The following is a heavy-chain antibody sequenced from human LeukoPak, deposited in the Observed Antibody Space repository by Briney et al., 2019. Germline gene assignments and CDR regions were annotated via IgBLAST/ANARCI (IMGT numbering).Heavy chain of an antibody. D-gene: IGHD2-2*01. V-gene: IGHV4-38-2*01. CDR3: ARHPIVVVQIDY. J-gene: IGHJ4*02. Sequence: SETLSLTXAVSGYSISSGYYWGWIRQPPGKGLEWIGGIYHSGSTYYNPSLKSRVTISVDTSKNQFSLKLSSVTAADTAVYYCARHPIVVVQIDYWGQGTLVTVSS. CDR1: GYSISSGYY. CDR2: IYHSGST.